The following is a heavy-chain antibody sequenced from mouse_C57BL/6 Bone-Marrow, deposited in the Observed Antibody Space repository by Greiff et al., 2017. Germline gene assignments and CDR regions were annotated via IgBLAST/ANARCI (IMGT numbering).Heavy chain of an antibody. CDR2: ISSGGDYI. CDR1: GFTFSSYA. Sequence: EVQLVESGEGLVKPGGSLKLSCAASGFTFSSYAMSWVRQTPEKRLEWVAYISSGGDYIYYADTVKGRFTISRDNARNTLYLQMSSLKSEDTAMYYCTREDSSGLLFDYWGQGTTLTVSS. J-gene: IGHJ2*01. D-gene: IGHD3-2*02. V-gene: IGHV5-9-1*02. CDR3: TREDSSGLLFDY.